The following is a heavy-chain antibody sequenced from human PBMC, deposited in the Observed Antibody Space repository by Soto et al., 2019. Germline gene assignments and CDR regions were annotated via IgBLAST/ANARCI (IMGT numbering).Heavy chain of an antibody. D-gene: IGHD2-2*01. CDR1: GYTFTSYG. J-gene: IGHJ6*03. CDR2: ISAYSGNK. CDR3: ASLVVPAAIVGIKRKYYYSMDV. V-gene: IGHV1-18*01. Sequence: ASVKVSCKASGYTFTSYGISWVRQAPGQGLEWMGWISAYSGNKNYAKKLQGRVTMTTGQSTSTAYLELRSLSSDDTAVYYFASLVVPAAIVGIKRKYYYSMDVGGKGTTVTVSS.